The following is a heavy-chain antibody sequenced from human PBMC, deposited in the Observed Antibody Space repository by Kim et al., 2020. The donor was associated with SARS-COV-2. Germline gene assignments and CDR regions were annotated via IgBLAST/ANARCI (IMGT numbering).Heavy chain of an antibody. D-gene: IGHD2-15*01. J-gene: IGHJ3*02. V-gene: IGHV5-51*01. CDR3: ARQYLGGGSPMDAFDI. Sequence: SCQGQVTISADKSISTAYLQWSSLKASDTAMYYCARQYLGGGSPMDAFDIWGQGTMVTVSS.